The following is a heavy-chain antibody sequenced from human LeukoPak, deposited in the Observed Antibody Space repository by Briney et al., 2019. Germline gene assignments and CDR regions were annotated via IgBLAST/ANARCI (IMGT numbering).Heavy chain of an antibody. Sequence: GGLVKPGGSLRLSCATSGFTLSSYAMHWVRQATGKELEWVSSISRSSTYKFYADSVKGRFTVSRDNAKNSLYLQMNSLRAEDTAVYYCAKSIGYDDYEGSYGMDVWGHGTTVTVSS. CDR1: GFTLSSYA. V-gene: IGHV3-21*01. CDR2: ISRSSTYK. CDR3: AKSIGYDDYEGSYGMDV. D-gene: IGHD4-17*01. J-gene: IGHJ6*02.